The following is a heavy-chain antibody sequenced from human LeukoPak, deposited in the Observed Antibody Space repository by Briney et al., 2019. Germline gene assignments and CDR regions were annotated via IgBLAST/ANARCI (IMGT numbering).Heavy chain of an antibody. Sequence: SETLSLTCAVYGGSFTTYYWSWIRQPAGKGLEWIGRIYTSGSTNYNPSLKSRVTMSVDTSKNQFSLKLSSVTAADTAVYYCARDLGYYDSSGYLPFDYWGQGTLVTVSS. CDR3: ARDLGYYDSSGYLPFDY. CDR2: IYTSGST. V-gene: IGHV4-4*07. D-gene: IGHD3-22*01. J-gene: IGHJ4*02. CDR1: GGSFTTYY.